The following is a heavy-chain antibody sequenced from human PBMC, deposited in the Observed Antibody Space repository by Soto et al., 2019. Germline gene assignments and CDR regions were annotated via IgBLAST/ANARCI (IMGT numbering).Heavy chain of an antibody. CDR1: GGSISNADYY. CDR3: ARAIVVTVGGMDV. V-gene: IGHV4-30-4*01. Sequence: SETLSLTCTVSGGSISNADYYWSWVRQPPGKGLEWIGYIYYSGSSFFNPSLKSRVTMSKDTSKNQFSLRLTSVTAADTAVYYCARAIVVTVGGMDVWGRGITVTVSS. CDR2: IYYSGSS. J-gene: IGHJ6*02. D-gene: IGHD5-12*01.